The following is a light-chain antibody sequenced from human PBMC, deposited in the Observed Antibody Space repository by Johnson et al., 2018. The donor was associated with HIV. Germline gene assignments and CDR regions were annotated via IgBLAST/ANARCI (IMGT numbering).Light chain of an antibody. CDR3: GTWDSSLSAYV. V-gene: IGLV1-51*01. CDR1: SSNIGINY. J-gene: IGLJ1*01. CDR2: DNT. Sequence: QSVLTQPPSVSAAPGQKVTISCSGSSSNIGINYVSWYQQFPERAPKLLIYDNTKRPSGIPGRFSGSKSDTSATLAITGLQTGDEADYYCGTWDSSLSAYVFGTGTKVTVL.